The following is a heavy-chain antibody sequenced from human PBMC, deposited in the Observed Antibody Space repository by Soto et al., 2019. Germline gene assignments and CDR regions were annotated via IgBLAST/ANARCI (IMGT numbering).Heavy chain of an antibody. CDR2: IGSSSSFI. CDR3: ARIISGSTGPYYYYAMDV. D-gene: IGHD1-26*01. CDR1: GFTFDTYN. J-gene: IGHJ6*02. V-gene: IGHV3-21*02. Sequence: EVQLVQSGGGLVKPGGSLRLSCAASGFTFDTYNMNWVRQTPGQGLEWVSSIGSSSSFIYYSASVRGRFSVSRDNAKHSLYLQMSSLRAEDTAVYYCARIISGSTGPYYYYAMDVWGQGTAVTVSS.